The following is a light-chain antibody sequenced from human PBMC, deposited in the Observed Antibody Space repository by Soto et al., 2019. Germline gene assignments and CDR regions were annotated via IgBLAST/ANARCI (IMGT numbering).Light chain of an antibody. J-gene: IGKJ4*01. Sequence: EIVMTQSPATLSVSPGERATLSCRASQSVSSNLAWFQQRPGQAPRLLIYGASTRATGVPARFSGSGSGTEFTLTISSLLSEDFTIYYCQHYNNWPLTLGGGTKVEIK. CDR1: QSVSSN. CDR2: GAS. CDR3: QHYNNWPLT. V-gene: IGKV3-15*01.